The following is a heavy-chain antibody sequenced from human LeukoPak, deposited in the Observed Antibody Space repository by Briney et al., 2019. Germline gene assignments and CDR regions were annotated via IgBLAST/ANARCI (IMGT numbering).Heavy chain of an antibody. Sequence: VASVKVSCKASGYTVTGHYLHWVRQAPGQGLEWMGWINPNSGGTNYAQKFQGRVTMTGDTSINTAYMELNSLTSDDTAMYYCAKDAYSGFTSSYNMDSWGQGTLVTVSS. D-gene: IGHD5-18*01. CDR1: GYTVTGHY. J-gene: IGHJ4*02. V-gene: IGHV1-2*02. CDR2: INPNSGGT. CDR3: AKDAYSGFTSSYNMDS.